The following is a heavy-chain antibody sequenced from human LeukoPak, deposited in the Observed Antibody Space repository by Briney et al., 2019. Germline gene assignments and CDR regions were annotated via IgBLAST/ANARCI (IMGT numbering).Heavy chain of an antibody. D-gene: IGHD4-23*01. CDR3: ARVNSYYYYYYMDV. CDR2: IYYSGST. Sequence: SETLSLTCTVSGGSISSSSYYWGWIRQPPGKGLEWIGSIYYSGSTNYNPSLKSRVTISVDTSKNQFSLKLSSVTAADTAVYYCARVNSYYYYYYMDVWGKGTTVTVSS. V-gene: IGHV4-39*07. CDR1: GGSISSSSYY. J-gene: IGHJ6*03.